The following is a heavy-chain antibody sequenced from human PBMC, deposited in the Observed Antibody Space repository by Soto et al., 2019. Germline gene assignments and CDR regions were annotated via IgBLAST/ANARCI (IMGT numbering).Heavy chain of an antibody. CDR1: VGTFYTYT. CDR2: ITPIYPTT. Sequence: GXSVKVSCKASVGTFYTYTFSWVRQAPGQGLEWMGSITPIYPTTNYAEKFQGRLTVTADGSTNTAYMELNSLTSDDTAVYYCARIPRYSFPTSDDLDYWGQGPLVTVSS. V-gene: IGHV1-69*13. CDR3: ARIPRYSFPTSDDLDY. D-gene: IGHD5-18*01. J-gene: IGHJ4*02.